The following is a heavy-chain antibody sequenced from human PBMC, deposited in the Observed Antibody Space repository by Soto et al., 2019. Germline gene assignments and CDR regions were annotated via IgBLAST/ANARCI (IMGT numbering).Heavy chain of an antibody. J-gene: IGHJ4*02. CDR2: ISSSSSTI. Sequence: SLRLSCAASGFTFSSYSMNWVRQAPGKGLEWVSYISSSSSTIYYADSVKGRFTISRDNAKNSLYLQMNSLRAEDTAVYYCARVPIPAAMSIYFDYWGQGTLVTVSS. CDR1: GFTFSSYS. D-gene: IGHD2-2*01. CDR3: ARVPIPAAMSIYFDY. V-gene: IGHV3-48*01.